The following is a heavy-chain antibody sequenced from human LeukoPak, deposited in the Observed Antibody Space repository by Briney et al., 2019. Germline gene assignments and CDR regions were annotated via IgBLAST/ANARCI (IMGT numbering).Heavy chain of an antibody. Sequence: SETLSLTCTVSGGSISSGGYYWSWIRQHPGKGLEWIGYIYYSGSTYYNPSLKSRVTISVDTSKNQFSLKLSSVTAADTAVYYCAGGVLPAYYGMDVWGRGTTVTVSS. J-gene: IGHJ6*02. CDR3: AGGVLPAYYGMDV. CDR2: IYYSGST. V-gene: IGHV4-31*03. CDR1: GGSISSGGYY. D-gene: IGHD1-26*01.